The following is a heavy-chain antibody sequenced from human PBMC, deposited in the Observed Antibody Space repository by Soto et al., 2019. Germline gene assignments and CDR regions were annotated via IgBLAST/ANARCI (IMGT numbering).Heavy chain of an antibody. D-gene: IGHD6-6*01. J-gene: IGHJ5*02. CDR3: ARLYSTSSVNRWFDP. CDR2: ISAGSNNI. V-gene: IGHV3-48*02. Sequence: EVQLVESGGGLVQPGGSLRLSCAASGFTFSTYSMNWVRLAPGKGLEWIAFISAGSNNIYYADSVRGRFTISRDNAENSLYLQMNSLSDEDTAVYYCARLYSTSSVNRWFDPWGQGTLVTVSS. CDR1: GFTFSTYS.